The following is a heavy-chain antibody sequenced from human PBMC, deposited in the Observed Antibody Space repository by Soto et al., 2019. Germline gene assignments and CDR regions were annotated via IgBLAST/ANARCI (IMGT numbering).Heavy chain of an antibody. Sequence: QVQLQQSCPGLVKPSGTLSLTCAVSGGSISSSNWWSWVRQPPGQGLDWIGEIYHSGSTNYNPSLKSRDAISVEKSKNQFSLQLRSENAADTAVYYYARRITIFGVVITAFDYWGQGTLVSLSS. CDR3: ARRITIFGVVITAFDY. CDR2: IYHSGST. J-gene: IGHJ4*02. CDR1: GGSISSSNW. V-gene: IGHV4-4*02. D-gene: IGHD3-3*01.